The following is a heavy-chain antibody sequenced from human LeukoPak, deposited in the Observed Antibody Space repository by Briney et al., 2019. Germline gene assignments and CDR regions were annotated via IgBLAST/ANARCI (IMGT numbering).Heavy chain of an antibody. J-gene: IGHJ4*02. CDR3: AKVAVATPRGGFDY. CDR2: IGGSGGST. Sequence: GGSLRLSCAASGFTFSSYAMSWVRQAPGKGLEWVSAIGGSGGSTYYADSVKGRFSISRDNSKNTLYLQMNSLRAEDTAVYYCAKVAVATPRGGFDYWGQGTLVTVSS. D-gene: IGHD6-19*01. CDR1: GFTFSSYA. V-gene: IGHV3-23*01.